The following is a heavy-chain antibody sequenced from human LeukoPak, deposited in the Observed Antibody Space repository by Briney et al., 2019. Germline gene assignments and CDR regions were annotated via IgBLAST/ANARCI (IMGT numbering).Heavy chain of an antibody. J-gene: IGHJ6*02. CDR3: ARDQPYCSGGSCYSAYYYYGMDV. V-gene: IGHV3-53*01. CDR2: IYSGCST. D-gene: IGHD2-15*01. Sequence: GGSLRLSCAASGFTVSSNYMSCVRQAPGKGLEWVSVIYSGCSTYYADSVKGRFTISRDNSKNTLYLQMNSLRAEDTAVYYCARDQPYCSGGSCYSAYYYYGMDVWGQGTTVTVSS. CDR1: GFTVSSNY.